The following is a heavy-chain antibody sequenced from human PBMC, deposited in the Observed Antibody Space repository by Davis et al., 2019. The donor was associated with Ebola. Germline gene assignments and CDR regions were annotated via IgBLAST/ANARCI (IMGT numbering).Heavy chain of an antibody. D-gene: IGHD4-17*01. Sequence: SVPVSCKASGGTFSDYAISWVRQAPRQGLEWMGGIIPLFGTPKYAQKFQGRVTITADESTRTVFLELSSLRSEDTAVYYCAREVPYGDFVETDYWGQGTLVTVSS. CDR3: AREVPYGDFVETDY. J-gene: IGHJ4*02. CDR1: GGTFSDYA. CDR2: IIPLFGTP. V-gene: IGHV1-69*13.